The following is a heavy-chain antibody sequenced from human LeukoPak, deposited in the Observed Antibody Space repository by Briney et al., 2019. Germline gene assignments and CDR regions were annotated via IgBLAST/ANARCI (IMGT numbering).Heavy chain of an antibody. CDR1: GYAFTGYY. Sequence: ASVKVSCKASGYAFTGYYMHWVRQAPGQGLEWMGRIKPNSGGTNYAQKFQGRVTMTRDTSISTAYMELSRLRSDDTAVYYCASTRGGYTLDYWGQGTLVTVSS. CDR3: ASTRGGYTLDY. CDR2: IKPNSGGT. J-gene: IGHJ4*02. D-gene: IGHD5-12*01. V-gene: IGHV1-2*06.